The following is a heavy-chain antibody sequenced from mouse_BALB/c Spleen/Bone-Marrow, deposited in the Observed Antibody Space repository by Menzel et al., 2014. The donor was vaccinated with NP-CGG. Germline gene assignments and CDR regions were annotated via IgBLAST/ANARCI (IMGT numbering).Heavy chain of an antibody. Sequence: VHLVESGAEVVKPGASVKVSCKASGYTFTNYWMQWVKQRPGQALEGIGGIEPSDSYTNYNQDFKGKATLTVDKSSSTAYMQLSSLTSEDSAVYYCARGRTTVVSDYWGQGTSLTVSS. CDR2: IEPSDSYT. J-gene: IGHJ2*02. CDR1: GYTFTNYW. V-gene: IGHV1-69*02. CDR3: ARGRTTVVSDY. D-gene: IGHD1-1*01.